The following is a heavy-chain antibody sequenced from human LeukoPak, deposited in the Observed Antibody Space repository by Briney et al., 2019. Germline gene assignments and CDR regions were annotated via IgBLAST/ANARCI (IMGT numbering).Heavy chain of an antibody. CDR3: ARDCIAAAGSPYYYGMDV. CDR2: IYYSGST. D-gene: IGHD6-13*01. Sequence: PSETLSLTCTVSGGSISSYYWSWIRQPPGKGLEWIGYIYYSGSTYYNPSLKSRVTISVDTSKNQFSLKLSSVTAADTAVYYCARDCIAAAGSPYYYGMDVWAKGPRSPSP. J-gene: IGHJ6*02. CDR1: GGSISSYY. V-gene: IGHV4-59*06.